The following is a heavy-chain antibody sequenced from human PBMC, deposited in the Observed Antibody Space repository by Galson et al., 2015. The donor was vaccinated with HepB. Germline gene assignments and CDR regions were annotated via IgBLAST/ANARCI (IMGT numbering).Heavy chain of an antibody. V-gene: IGHV1-69*10. J-gene: IGHJ5*01. D-gene: IGHD3-3*01. Sequence: SVKVSCKASGDSFSIYAMRWVRQAPGQGLEWMGGISPILGIPSYAQKFQDSVTITADKSTGTAFMEPSSLRSEDTAVYYCARADDFWSGYRDAGTSSWFDSWGQGTLVIVSS. CDR2: ISPILGIP. CDR1: GDSFSIYA. CDR3: ARADDFWSGYRDAGTSSWFDS.